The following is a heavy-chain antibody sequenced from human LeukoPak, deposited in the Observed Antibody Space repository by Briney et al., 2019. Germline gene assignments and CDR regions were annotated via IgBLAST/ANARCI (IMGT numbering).Heavy chain of an antibody. J-gene: IGHJ6*02. Sequence: GGSLRLSCAASGFTFRTYGMHWVRQAPGKGLEWVAIIWFDDTKKYYTDSLKGRFTISRDNSKNTLYLQMNSLRAEDAAVYYCAGSGPQGGYYYGLDVWSQGTTVTVSS. CDR3: AGSGPQGGYYYGLDV. V-gene: IGHV3-33*01. CDR1: GFTFRTYG. D-gene: IGHD3-10*01. CDR2: IWFDDTKK.